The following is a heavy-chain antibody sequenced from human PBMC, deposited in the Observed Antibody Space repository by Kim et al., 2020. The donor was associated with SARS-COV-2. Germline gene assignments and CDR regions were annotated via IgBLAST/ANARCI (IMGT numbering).Heavy chain of an antibody. CDR3: ARVLTYYDSTDYYYPNANEG. J-gene: IGHJ3*01. CDR2: IYYSGST. D-gene: IGHD3-22*01. Sequence: SETLSLTCTVSGASVNSGDYYWGWIRQPPGKGLEWIGHIYYSGSTYYNPSLKSRITMSVDSSKNHFSLTLSSVTAAGTGMYYCARVLTYYDSTDYYYPNANEGWSQGTMVTGS. V-gene: IGHV4-30-4*01. CDR1: GASVNSGDYY.